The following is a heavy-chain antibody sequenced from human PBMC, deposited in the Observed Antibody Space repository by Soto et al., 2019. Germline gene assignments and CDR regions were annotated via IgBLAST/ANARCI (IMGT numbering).Heavy chain of an antibody. CDR1: GFIFSNYV. J-gene: IGHJ4*02. CDR3: AKRPLSKRMFDY. V-gene: IGHV3-23*01. CDR2: ITGSGGDT. D-gene: IGHD1-1*01. Sequence: EVQLLDSGGGFVQPGGSLRLSCAASGFIFSNYVMSWVRLAPGKGLEWVANITGSGGDTFYADSVKGRFAISRDNSKNTLYLQMNSLRVEDTAVYYCAKRPLSKRMFDYWGQGTLVTVSS.